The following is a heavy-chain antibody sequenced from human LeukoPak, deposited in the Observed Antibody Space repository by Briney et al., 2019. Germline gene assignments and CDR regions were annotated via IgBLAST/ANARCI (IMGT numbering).Heavy chain of an antibody. V-gene: IGHV4-61*01. J-gene: IGHJ4*02. Sequence: SETLSLTCTVSGGSVSNGNYYWSWLRQPPGKGLEWIGEMYLSGTTHSNPSVKSRVTISIDKSKNQFFLNLSSVTAADTAVYYCAGLVGRYSSGLYYYYFDYWGQGTLVTVSS. CDR2: MYLSGTT. CDR3: AGLVGRYSSGLYYYYFDY. CDR1: GGSVSNGNYY. D-gene: IGHD3-22*01.